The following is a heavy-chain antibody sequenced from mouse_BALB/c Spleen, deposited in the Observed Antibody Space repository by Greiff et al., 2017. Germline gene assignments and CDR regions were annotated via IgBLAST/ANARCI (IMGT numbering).Heavy chain of an antibody. V-gene: IGHV1-54*01. D-gene: IGHD1-2*01. CDR3: ARSVYYGYYFDY. CDR1: GYAFTNYL. Sequence: QVQLQQSGAELVRPGTSVKVSCKASGYAFTNYLIEWVKQRPGQGLEWIGVINPGSGGTNYNEKFKGKATLTADKSSSTAYMQLSSLTSDDSAVYFCARSVYYGYYFDYWGQGTTLTVPS. CDR2: INPGSGGT. J-gene: IGHJ2*01.